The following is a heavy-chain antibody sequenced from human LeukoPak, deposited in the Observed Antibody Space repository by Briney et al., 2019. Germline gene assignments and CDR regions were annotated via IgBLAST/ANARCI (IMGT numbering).Heavy chain of an antibody. D-gene: IGHD2-8*02. CDR2: INQDGSVI. Sequence: GGSLRLSCAVSGVYWMSWVRQAPGKGLEWVANINQDGSVIYYVDSVKGRFTISRDNAKNSLYLQMNSLRAEDTGVYYCATSSGAPGNMWGQGTLVPVSS. CDR1: GVYW. V-gene: IGHV3-7*01. J-gene: IGHJ4*02. CDR3: ATSSGAPGNM.